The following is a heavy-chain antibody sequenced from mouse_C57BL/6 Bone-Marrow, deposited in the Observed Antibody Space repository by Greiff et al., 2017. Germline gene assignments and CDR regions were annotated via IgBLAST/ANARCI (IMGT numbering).Heavy chain of an antibody. V-gene: IGHV1-82*01. Sequence: QVLLKQSGPALVKPGASVKISCKASGYAFSSSWMNWVKQRPGQGLEWIGRIYPGDGDTNYNGKFKGKATLTVDTSSSTAYMQLSSLTSEDSAGYYCARWRLRKIDYWGQGTTLTVSS. CDR2: IYPGDGDT. CDR3: ARWRLRKIDY. D-gene: IGHD1-2*01. CDR1: GYAFSSSW. J-gene: IGHJ2*01.